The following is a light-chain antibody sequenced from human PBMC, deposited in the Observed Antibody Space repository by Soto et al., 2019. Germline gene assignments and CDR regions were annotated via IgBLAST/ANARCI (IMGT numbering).Light chain of an antibody. CDR3: SSYAGSNSYV. CDR2: EVT. Sequence: QSALPLPPSASGSPGQSGSISCSGTTIDINYYNYVSWYQHHPGKAPKLIIYEVTKRPSGVPDRFSGSKSGNTASLTVSGLQAEDEAAYYCSSYAGSNSYVFGTGTKLTVL. J-gene: IGLJ1*01. CDR1: TIDINYYNY. V-gene: IGLV2-8*01.